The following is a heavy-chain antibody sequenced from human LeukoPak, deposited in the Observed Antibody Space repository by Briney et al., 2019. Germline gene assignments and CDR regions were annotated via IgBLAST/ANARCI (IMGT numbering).Heavy chain of an antibody. V-gene: IGHV1-18*01. CDR1: GYTFTSYG. D-gene: IGHD3-10*01. J-gene: IGHJ4*02. Sequence: ASVKVSCKASGYTFTSYGISWVRQAPGQGLEWMGWISAYNGNTNYAQKLQGRVTMTTDTSTSTAYMELSSLRSDDTAVYYCARDLRQFSYCYGSGGFDYWGQGTLVTVSS. CDR2: ISAYNGNT. CDR3: ARDLRQFSYCYGSGGFDY.